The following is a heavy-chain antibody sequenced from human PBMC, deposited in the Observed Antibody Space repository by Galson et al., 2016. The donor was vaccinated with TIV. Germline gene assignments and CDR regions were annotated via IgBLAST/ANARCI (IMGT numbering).Heavy chain of an antibody. CDR2: ILPIFGAA. V-gene: IGHV1-69*06. CDR1: GYTFTNYF. J-gene: IGHJ3*01. Sequence: SVKVSCKASGYTFTNYFMHWVRQAPGQGLEWMGGILPIFGAATYAQKFQGRVTITADISTDTAYLELSSLRSEDTAIYYCAREVAHVDSVMLNADAFDVWGQGTMVTVSS. CDR3: AREVAHVDSVMLNADAFDV. D-gene: IGHD3-16*01.